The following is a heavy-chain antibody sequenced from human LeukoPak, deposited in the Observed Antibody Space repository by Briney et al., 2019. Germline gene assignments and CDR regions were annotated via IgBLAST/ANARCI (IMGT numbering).Heavy chain of an antibody. CDR2: ITATSSST. D-gene: IGHD2-15*01. J-gene: IGHJ6*03. CDR3: ARGAVVVVVAATPQYYYYYMDV. CDR1: GFTFSSYG. Sequence: GGSLRLSCAASGFTFSSYGMSWVRQAPGKGLEWVSAITATSSSTHDADSVQGRFTISRDNAKNSLYLQMNSLRAEDTAVYYCARGAVVVVVAATPQYYYYYMDVWGKGTTVTVSS. V-gene: IGHV3-21*01.